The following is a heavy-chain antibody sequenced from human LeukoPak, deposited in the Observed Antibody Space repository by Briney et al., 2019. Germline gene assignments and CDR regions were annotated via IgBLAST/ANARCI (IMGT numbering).Heavy chain of an antibody. D-gene: IGHD3-16*02. CDR3: ARYRIPLGFDY. J-gene: IGHJ4*02. CDR2: IYHSGST. V-gene: IGHV4-39*07. CDR1: GGSISSSGYY. Sequence: SETLSLTCTVSGGSISSSGYYWGWIRQPPGKGLERIGSIYHSGSTYYNPSLKSRVTISVDTSKNQFSLKLGSVTAADTAVYYCARYRIPLGFDYWGQGTLVTVSS.